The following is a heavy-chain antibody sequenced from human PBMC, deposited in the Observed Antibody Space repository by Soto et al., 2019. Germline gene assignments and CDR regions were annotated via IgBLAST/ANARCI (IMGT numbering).Heavy chain of an antibody. V-gene: IGHV3-30*18. J-gene: IGHJ4*02. CDR3: AKDRIDSVAGYFDS. CDR2: ISYDGSNK. CDR1: GFTFSSYG. Sequence: PGGSLGLSCAASGFTFSSYGMHWVRQAPGKGLEWVAVISYDGSNKYYADSVKGRFTISRYNSKNTLYLQMNSLRAEDTAVYYCAKDRIDSVAGYFDSWGQGTLVTVSS. D-gene: IGHD6-19*01.